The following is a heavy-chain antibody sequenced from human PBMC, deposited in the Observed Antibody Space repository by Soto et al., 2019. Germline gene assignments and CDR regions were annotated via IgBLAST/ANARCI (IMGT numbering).Heavy chain of an antibody. CDR1: GFTFRNYG. D-gene: IGHD5-18*01. V-gene: IGHV3-30*18. Sequence: QVQLVGSGGGVVQPGSSLRLSCAVSGFTFRNYGMHWVRQAPGKGLEWVALISYDGSDQYYGESVKGRFTISRDSSKNTLYLDVISLRLEDTAVYYCAKVGSYGYGSNSDVEYWGQGTMVTVSS. CDR3: AKVGSYGYGSNSDVEY. J-gene: IGHJ4*02. CDR2: ISYDGSDQ.